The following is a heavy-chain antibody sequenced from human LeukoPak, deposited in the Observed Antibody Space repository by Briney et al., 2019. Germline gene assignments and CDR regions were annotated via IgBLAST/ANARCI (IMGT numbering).Heavy chain of an antibody. CDR2: MNPNSGNT. V-gene: IGHV1-8*01. J-gene: IGHJ6*02. D-gene: IGHD3-3*01. CDR3: ARVKGYDFWSGYYSYYYYGMDV. CDR1: GYTFTSYD. Sequence: ASVKVSCTASGYTFTSYDINWVRQATGQGLEWMGWMNPNSGNTGYAQKFQGRVTMTRNTSISTAYMELSSLRSEDTAVYYCARVKGYDFWSGYYSYYYYGMDVWGQGTTVTVSS.